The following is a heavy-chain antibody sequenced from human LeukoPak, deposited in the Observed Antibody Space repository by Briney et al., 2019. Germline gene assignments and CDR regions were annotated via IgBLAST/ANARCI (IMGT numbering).Heavy chain of an antibody. CDR2: IKQDGSEK. D-gene: IGHD1-26*01. CDR1: GFTFSSYG. J-gene: IGHJ5*02. Sequence: PGGSLRLSCAASGFTFSSYGMSWVRQAPGKGLEWVANIKQDGSEKYYVDSVKGRFTISRDNAKNSLYLQMNSLRAEDTAVYYCARAVGATLRSPWFDPWGQGTLVTVSS. CDR3: ARAVGATLRSPWFDP. V-gene: IGHV3-7*01.